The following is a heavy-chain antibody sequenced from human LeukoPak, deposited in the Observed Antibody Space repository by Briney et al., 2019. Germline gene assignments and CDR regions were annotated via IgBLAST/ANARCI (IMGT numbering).Heavy chain of an antibody. V-gene: IGHV3-66*01. J-gene: IGHJ3*02. CDR3: VKESLITGWTFDI. CDR1: GFTVSTNY. D-gene: IGHD1-14*01. CDR2: IYSGGST. Sequence: ESGGSLRLSCGASGFTVSTNYMSWVRQAPGKGLEWVSIIYSGGSTYYADSVKGRFTISRDNSKNTLYLQMSSLRVEDTAVFYCVKESLITGWTFDIWGRGTMVTVSS.